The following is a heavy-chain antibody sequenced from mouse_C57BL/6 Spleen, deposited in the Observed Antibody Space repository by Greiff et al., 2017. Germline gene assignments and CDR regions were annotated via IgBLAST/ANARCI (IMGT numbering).Heavy chain of an antibody. D-gene: IGHD2-5*01. CDR1: GYTFTSYW. J-gene: IGHJ3*01. CDR3: ARSDSNYSFAY. V-gene: IGHV1-64*01. CDR2: IHPNSGST. Sequence: QVQLQQPGAELVKPGASVKLSCKASGYTFTSYWMHWVKQRPGQGLEWIGMIHPNSGSTNYNEKFKIKATLTVDKSSSTAYMQLSSLTSEDSAVYYCARSDSNYSFAYWGQGTLVTVSA.